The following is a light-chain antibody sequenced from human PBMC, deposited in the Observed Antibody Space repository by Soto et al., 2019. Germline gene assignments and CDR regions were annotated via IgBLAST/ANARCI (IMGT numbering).Light chain of an antibody. CDR3: QHDNSCST. J-gene: IGKJ1*01. CDR1: QSISIW. Sequence: IQMTQSPSTLSASVGARVTITCRASQSISIWLAWYQQKPGKAPKLLIDKASSFESEVPSRFSGSGSVTEFTLTIKGLQPHDAAISYCQHDNSCSTFGQGTKVEIK. V-gene: IGKV1-5*03. CDR2: KAS.